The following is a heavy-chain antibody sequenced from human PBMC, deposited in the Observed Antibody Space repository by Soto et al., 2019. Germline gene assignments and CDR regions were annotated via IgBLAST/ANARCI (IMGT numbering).Heavy chain of an antibody. D-gene: IGHD4-17*01. CDR3: ARGPVTTATTWGDGYLAL. CDR2: IWYDGTNK. J-gene: IGHJ2*01. CDR1: GFTFSSYG. Sequence: QVQLVESGGGVVQPGRSLRLSCATSGFTFSSYGMHWVRQGPGKGLEWVAVIWYDGTNKYYADSVNGRFTISRDDSKNTLYRTMNSLSAEDTAVCYWARGPVTTATTWGDGYLALWGRGTPVPVSS. V-gene: IGHV3-33*01.